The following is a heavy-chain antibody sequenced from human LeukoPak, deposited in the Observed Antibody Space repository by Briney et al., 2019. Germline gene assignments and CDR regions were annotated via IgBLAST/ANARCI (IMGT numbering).Heavy chain of an antibody. CDR2: INAGNGNT. J-gene: IGHJ1*01. Sequence: ASVKVSCKASGYTFTNYAVHWVRQAPGQRLEWMGWINAGNGNTKYSQKFQGRVIIIRDTSASTAYMELSSLRSEDTAVYFCARDVGGNFGTFQHWGQGTLVTVSS. CDR1: GYTFTNYA. D-gene: IGHD4-23*01. CDR3: ARDVGGNFGTFQH. V-gene: IGHV1-3*01.